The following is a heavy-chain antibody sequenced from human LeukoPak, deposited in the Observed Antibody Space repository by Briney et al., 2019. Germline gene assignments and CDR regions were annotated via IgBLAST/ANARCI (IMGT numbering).Heavy chain of an antibody. D-gene: IGHD3-10*01. Sequence: SQTLSLTCAISGDSVSSNSAAWNWIRQSPSRGLEWLGRTYYRSKWYNDYAVSVKSRITINPDTSKNQFSLQLNSVTPEDTAVYYCARGSQFYYGSAGEYYFDYWGQGTLVTVSS. J-gene: IGHJ4*02. CDR3: ARGSQFYYGSAGEYYFDY. V-gene: IGHV6-1*01. CDR1: GDSVSSNSAA. CDR2: TYYRSKWYN.